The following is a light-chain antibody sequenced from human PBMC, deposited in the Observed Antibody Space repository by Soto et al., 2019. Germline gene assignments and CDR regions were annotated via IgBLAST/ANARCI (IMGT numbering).Light chain of an antibody. V-gene: IGLV2-14*01. CDR3: SSYTSSSTPGV. CDR2: DVS. CDR1: SSDVGGYNY. J-gene: IGLJ2*01. Sequence: QSVLTQPASVSGSPGQSITISCTGTSSDVGGYNYVSWYLQHPGKAPKLMIYDVSNRPSGVSNRFSGSKSGNTASLTISGLQAEDEADYYCSSYTSSSTPGVFGGGTKLTVL.